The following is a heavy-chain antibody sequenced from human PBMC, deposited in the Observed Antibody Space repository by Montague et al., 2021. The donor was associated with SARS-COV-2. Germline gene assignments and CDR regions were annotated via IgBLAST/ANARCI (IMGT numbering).Heavy chain of an antibody. V-gene: IGHV3-66*01. CDR1: GFTVSSNY. CDR3: ARDVVVVAATGVHYNYYGMDV. Sequence: SLRLSCAASGFTVSSNYMSWVRQAPGKGLEWVSVIYSGGSTYYADSVKGRFTISRDNSKNTLYLQMNSLRAEDTAVYYCARDVVVVAATGVHYNYYGMDVWGQGTTVTVSS. D-gene: IGHD2-15*01. CDR2: IYSGGST. J-gene: IGHJ6*02.